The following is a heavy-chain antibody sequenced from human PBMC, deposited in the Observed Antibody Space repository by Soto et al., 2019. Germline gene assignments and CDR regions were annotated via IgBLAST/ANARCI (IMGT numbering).Heavy chain of an antibody. CDR2: ISAYNGNT. CDR3: ARDPYLGYCSSTSCRHDAFDI. J-gene: IGHJ3*02. V-gene: IGHV1-18*01. CDR1: GYTFTSYG. Sequence: ASVKVSCKASGYTFTSYGISCVRQAPGQGLEWMGWISAYNGNTNYAQKLQGRVTMTTDTSTSTAYMELRSLRSDDTAVYYCARDPYLGYCSSTSCRHDAFDIWGQGTMVTVSS. D-gene: IGHD2-2*01.